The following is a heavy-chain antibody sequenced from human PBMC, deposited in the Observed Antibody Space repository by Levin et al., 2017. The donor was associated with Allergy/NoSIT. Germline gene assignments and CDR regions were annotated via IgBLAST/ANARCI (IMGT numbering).Heavy chain of an antibody. CDR3: ARVGGGDCGGDCYSSGDNWFDP. D-gene: IGHD2-21*02. Sequence: PSQTLSLTCTVSGGSISSYYWSWIRQPPGKGLEWIGYIYYSGSTNYNPSLKRRVTISVDTSKNQFSLKLSSVTAADTAVYYCARVGGGDCGGDCYSSGDNWFDPWGQGTLVTVSS. CDR1: GGSISSYY. V-gene: IGHV4-59*01. CDR2: IYYSGST. J-gene: IGHJ5*02.